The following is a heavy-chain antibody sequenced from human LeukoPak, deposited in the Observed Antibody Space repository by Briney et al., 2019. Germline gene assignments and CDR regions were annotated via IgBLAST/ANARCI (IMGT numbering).Heavy chain of an antibody. D-gene: IGHD2-2*01. CDR3: ARALPAARGDYYYGMDV. CDR1: GFTFSSYA. V-gene: IGHV3-33*08. Sequence: GGSLRLSCAASGFTFSSYAMHWVRQAPGKGLEWVAVIWYDGSNKYYADSVKGRFTISRDNSKNTLYLQMNSLRAEDTAVYYCARALPAARGDYYYGMDVWGKGTTVTVSS. CDR2: IWYDGSNK. J-gene: IGHJ6*04.